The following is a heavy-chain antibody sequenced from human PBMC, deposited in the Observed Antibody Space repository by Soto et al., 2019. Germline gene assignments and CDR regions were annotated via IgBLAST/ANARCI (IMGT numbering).Heavy chain of an antibody. J-gene: IGHJ6*03. V-gene: IGHV4-4*02. CDR3: ARAFYPTSYTNYAPAKNYYALAL. Sequence: PPGKGLEWIGEIYHSGSTNYNPSLKSRVTISVDKSKNQFSLKLSSVTAADTAVYYCARAFYPTSYTNYAPAKNYYALALQANGTAVPVS. D-gene: IGHD2-2*02. CDR2: IYHSGST.